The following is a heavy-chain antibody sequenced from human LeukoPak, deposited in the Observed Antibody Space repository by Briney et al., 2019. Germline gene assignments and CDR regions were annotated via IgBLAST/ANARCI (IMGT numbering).Heavy chain of an antibody. J-gene: IGHJ4*02. V-gene: IGHV4-4*07. Sequence: SETLSLTCTVSGGSISNYYWSWIRQPAGKGLEWIGRIYSLGSTNYNPSLKSRVTISVDTSKNQFSLKLSSVTAADTAVYYCARGRFDSSGYYFGPIYYFDYWGQGTLVTVSS. D-gene: IGHD3-22*01. CDR3: ARGRFDSSGYYFGPIYYFDY. CDR1: GGSISNYY. CDR2: IYSLGST.